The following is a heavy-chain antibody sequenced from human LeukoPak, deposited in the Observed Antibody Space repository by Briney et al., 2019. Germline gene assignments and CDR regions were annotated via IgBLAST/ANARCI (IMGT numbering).Heavy chain of an antibody. D-gene: IGHD5-12*01. J-gene: IGHJ4*02. CDR1: GFTFSSYE. V-gene: IGHV3-48*03. CDR2: ISSSDSTI. CDR3: AKRLSGYDWD. Sequence: GGSLRLSCAASGFTFSSYEMHWVRQPPGKGLEWVSYISSSDSTIYYADSVKGRFTISRDNSKKTLFLQMNSLRAEDTAVYYCAKRLSGYDWDWGQGILVTVSA.